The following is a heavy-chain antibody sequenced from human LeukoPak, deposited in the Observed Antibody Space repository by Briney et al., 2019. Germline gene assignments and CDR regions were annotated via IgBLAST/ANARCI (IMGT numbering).Heavy chain of an antibody. Sequence: GGSLRLSCAASGFTFSDHYIDWVRQAPGKGLEWVSVILSGGITYYADSVKGRFTISRDNSKNTLYLQMNNLRAEDTAVYYCARGLRFLEWLSHFDYWGQGTLVTVSS. D-gene: IGHD3-3*01. CDR2: ILSGGIT. V-gene: IGHV3-53*01. J-gene: IGHJ4*02. CDR3: ARGLRFLEWLSHFDY. CDR1: GFTFSDHY.